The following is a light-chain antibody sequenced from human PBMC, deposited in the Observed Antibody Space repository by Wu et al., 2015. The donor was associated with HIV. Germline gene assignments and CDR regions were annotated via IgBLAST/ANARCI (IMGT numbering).Light chain of an antibody. V-gene: IGKV3-20*01. Sequence: EIVLTQSPGTLSLSPGEGATLSCRASQSVRSSYLVWYQQKPGQSPRLLIYGASRRATGIPDRFSGRGSGTDFTLTISRLEPEDFALYYCQQHASSPPITFGQGTRLEIK. J-gene: IGKJ5*01. CDR3: QQHASSPPIT. CDR1: QSVRSSY. CDR2: GAS.